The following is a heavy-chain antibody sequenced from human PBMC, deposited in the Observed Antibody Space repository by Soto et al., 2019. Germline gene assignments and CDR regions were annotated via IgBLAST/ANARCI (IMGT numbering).Heavy chain of an antibody. V-gene: IGHV4-59*01. CDR2: IFSSGNT. D-gene: IGHD2-21*01. CDR3: ARCGGGLGYYYYGMDV. J-gene: IGHJ6*02. Sequence: QVQLQESGPGLVKPSETLSLTCTVSGGSISSYYWSWIRQPPGKGLEWIGYIFSSGNTNYNPSLKSRVTISVDTSKNQFSLKLSSVTAADTAVYYCARCGGGLGYYYYGMDVWGQGTTVTVSS. CDR1: GGSISSYY.